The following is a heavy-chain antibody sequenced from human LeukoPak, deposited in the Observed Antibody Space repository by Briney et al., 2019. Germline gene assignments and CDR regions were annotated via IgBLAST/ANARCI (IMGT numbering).Heavy chain of an antibody. V-gene: IGHV3-23*01. CDR3: AKDYYYDSSGYLYYFDY. Sequence: PGGSLRLSCAASGFTVSSNYMSWVRQAPGKGLEWVSAISGSGGGTYYADSVKGRFTISRDNSKNTLYLQMNSLRVEDTAVYYCAKDYYYDSSGYLYYFDYWGQGTLVTVSS. CDR2: ISGSGGGT. D-gene: IGHD3-22*01. J-gene: IGHJ4*02. CDR1: GFTVSSNY.